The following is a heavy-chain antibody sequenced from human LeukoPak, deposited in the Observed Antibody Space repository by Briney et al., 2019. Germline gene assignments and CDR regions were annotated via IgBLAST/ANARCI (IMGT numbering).Heavy chain of an antibody. V-gene: IGHV4-39*07. D-gene: IGHD3-10*01. CDR1: GGSISSSSYY. CDR2: IYYSGST. Sequence: SETPSLTCTVSGGSISSSSYYWGWIRQPPGKGLEWIGSIYYSGSTYYNPSLKSRVTISVDTSKNQFSLKLSSVTAADTAVYYCASNWVRGVNHPLFDYWGQGTLVTVSS. J-gene: IGHJ4*02. CDR3: ASNWVRGVNHPLFDY.